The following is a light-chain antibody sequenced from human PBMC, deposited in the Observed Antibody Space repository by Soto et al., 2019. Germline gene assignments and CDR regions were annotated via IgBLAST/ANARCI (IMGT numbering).Light chain of an antibody. J-gene: IGLJ1*01. Sequence: VLTQHRSVSGSPGQSVTFSCTGTSSDVGAYIYVSWYQQHPGKAPKLIIYDVIKRPSGVPDRFSGSKSGNTASLTIYGLQAEDEADYYRCSYAGSYTHVVGTGTKVTGL. V-gene: IGLV2-11*01. CDR1: SSDVGAYIY. CDR3: CSYAGSYTHV. CDR2: DVI.